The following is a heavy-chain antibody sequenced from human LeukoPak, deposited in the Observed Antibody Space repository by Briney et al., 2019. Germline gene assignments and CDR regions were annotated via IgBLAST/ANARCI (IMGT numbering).Heavy chain of an antibody. CDR3: ASDLEAVGCCGMDV. V-gene: IGHV1-2*02. D-gene: IGHD6-19*01. CDR1: GYTFTGYY. CDR2: INPNSGGT. Sequence: ASVKVSCKASGYTFTGYYMHWVRQAPGQGLEWMGWINPNSGGTNYAQKFQGRVTMTRDTSISTAYMELSRLRSDDTAVYYCASDLEAVGCCGMDVWGQGTTVTVSS. J-gene: IGHJ6*02.